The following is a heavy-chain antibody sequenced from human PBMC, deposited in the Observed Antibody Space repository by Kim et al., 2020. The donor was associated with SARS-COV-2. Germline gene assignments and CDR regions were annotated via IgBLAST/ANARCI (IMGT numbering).Heavy chain of an antibody. CDR3: GKENYYYGMDV. J-gene: IGHJ6*02. V-gene: IGHV4-34*01. Sequence: TYHPSLKSRVTISVDTSKNQFSLKLSSVTAADTAVYYCGKENYYYGMDVWGQGTTVTVSS.